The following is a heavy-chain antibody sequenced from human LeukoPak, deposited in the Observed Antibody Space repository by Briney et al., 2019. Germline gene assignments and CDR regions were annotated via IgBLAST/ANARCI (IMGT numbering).Heavy chain of an antibody. D-gene: IGHD3-10*01. CDR2: ISGSGDDT. J-gene: IGHJ5*02. CDR3: AKSRGSYYNWFDP. Sequence: GGPLRLSCAASGFTFRSYAMSWVRQAPGKGLEWVSVISGSGDDTYYSDSVKGRSIISRDNSKNTLYLQMNSLRAEDTALYYCAKSRGSYYNWFDPWGQGTLVTVSS. V-gene: IGHV3-23*01. CDR1: GFTFRSYA.